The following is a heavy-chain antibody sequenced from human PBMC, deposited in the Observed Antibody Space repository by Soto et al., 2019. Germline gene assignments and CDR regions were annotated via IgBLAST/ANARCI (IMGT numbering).Heavy chain of an antibody. CDR1: GYTFTSYG. V-gene: IGHV1-18*01. D-gene: IGHD6-13*01. J-gene: IGHJ6*02. CDR3: ARDTGTPSSDYYYGMDV. CDR2: ISAYNGNT. Sequence: QVQLVQSGAEVKKPGASVKVSCKASGYTFTSYGISWVRQAPGQGLEWMGWISAYNGNTNYAQKLQGRVTMTTDTSXSXXYMELRSLRSDDTAVYYCARDTGTPSSDYYYGMDVWGQGTTVTVSS.